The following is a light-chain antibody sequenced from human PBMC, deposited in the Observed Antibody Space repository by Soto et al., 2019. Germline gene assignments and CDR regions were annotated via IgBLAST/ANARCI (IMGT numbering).Light chain of an antibody. V-gene: IGKV3-20*01. CDR2: DAS. CDR1: QTVRNNC. Sequence: EFVLTQSPGTLSLSPGERATLSCRASQTVRNNCLAWYQQKPGQAPRLLIYDASSRATGIPDRFSGGGSGTDFTLTISRLEPEDCEVYDGQQLSSYPLTFGGGTKVDIK. CDR3: QQLSSYPLT. J-gene: IGKJ4*01.